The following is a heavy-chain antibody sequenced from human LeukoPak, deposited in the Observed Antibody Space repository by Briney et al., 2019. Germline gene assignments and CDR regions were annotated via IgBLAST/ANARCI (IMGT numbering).Heavy chain of an antibody. CDR3: AKSGLIRFYY. V-gene: IGHV3-15*01. D-gene: IGHD2-15*01. CDR1: GFIFPNAK. Sequence: GGSLRLSCAASGFIFPNAKMNLVRQAPGKGLEWGGRIKSYNDGGTTDYAAPGKGIFTIAREESTNKLYLQMNSLRAEDTAVYYCAKSGLIRFYYWGQGTLVTVSS. J-gene: IGHJ4*02. CDR2: IKSYNDGGTT.